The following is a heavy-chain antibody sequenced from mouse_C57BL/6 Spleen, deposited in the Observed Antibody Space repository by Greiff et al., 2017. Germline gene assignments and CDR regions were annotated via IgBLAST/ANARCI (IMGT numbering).Heavy chain of an antibody. CDR1: GYTFTSYW. D-gene: IGHD2-4*01. CDR2: IDPSDSET. Sequence: QVQLQQPGAELVRPGSSVKLSCKASGYTFTSYWMHWVKQRPIQGLEWIGNIDPSDSETHYNQKFKDKATLTVDKSSSTAYMQLSSLTSEDSAVYYCATMSTTRASYWYFDVWGTGTTVTVSS. V-gene: IGHV1-52*01. CDR3: ATMSTTRASYWYFDV. J-gene: IGHJ1*03.